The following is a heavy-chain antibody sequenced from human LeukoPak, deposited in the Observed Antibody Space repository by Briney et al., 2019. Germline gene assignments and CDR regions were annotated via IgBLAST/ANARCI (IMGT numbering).Heavy chain of an antibody. CDR3: ARDLTRTDN. CDR2: INWSGGRT. Sequence: PGGSLRLSCAASGFIFSTNWMHWVRQAPGKGLEWVSGINWSGGRTGYGDSLKGRFTISRDNAKNTLYLQMNSLRAEDTALYYCARDLTRTDNWGQGTLVTVSS. V-gene: IGHV3-20*04. D-gene: IGHD1/OR15-1a*01. CDR1: GFIFSTNW. J-gene: IGHJ4*02.